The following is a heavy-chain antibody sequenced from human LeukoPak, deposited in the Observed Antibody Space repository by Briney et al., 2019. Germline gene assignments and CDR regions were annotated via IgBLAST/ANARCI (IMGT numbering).Heavy chain of an antibody. V-gene: IGHV4-59*01. CDR3: ARLPDVIGWPFGY. Sequence: PSETLSLTCTASDDSISRDFWTWIRQPPGKGLEWIGYIRYSGRTEYNPSLKSRVTISIQTSKNQFSLKLTSVTAADTAIYYCARLPDVIGWPFGYWGQGILVTVPS. CDR2: IRYSGRT. J-gene: IGHJ4*02. CDR1: DDSISRDF. D-gene: IGHD6-19*01.